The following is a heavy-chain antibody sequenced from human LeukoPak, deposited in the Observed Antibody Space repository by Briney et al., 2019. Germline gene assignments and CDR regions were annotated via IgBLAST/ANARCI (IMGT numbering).Heavy chain of an antibody. Sequence: ASVKVSCKASGYTFTSYDINWVRQPTGQGLEWMGWINPNSGNTGYAQKFQGRVTITRNTSISTAYMELSSLRSEDTAVYYCARLSLLLPDAFDSWGQGTMVTVSS. CDR2: INPNSGNT. CDR1: GYTFTSYD. D-gene: IGHD1-26*01. J-gene: IGHJ3*02. CDR3: ARLSLLLPDAFDS. V-gene: IGHV1-8*03.